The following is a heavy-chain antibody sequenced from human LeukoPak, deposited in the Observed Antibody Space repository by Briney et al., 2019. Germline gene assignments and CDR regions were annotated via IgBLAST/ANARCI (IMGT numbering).Heavy chain of an antibody. V-gene: IGHV4-59*01. Sequence: SETLSLTCTVSGGSISSYYWSWIRQPPGKGLEWIGYIYYSGSTNYNPSLKSRVTISVDASKNQFSLKLSSVTAADTAVYYCARDDVWGQGTLVTVSS. CDR3: ARDDV. CDR2: IYYSGST. J-gene: IGHJ4*02. CDR1: GGSISSYY.